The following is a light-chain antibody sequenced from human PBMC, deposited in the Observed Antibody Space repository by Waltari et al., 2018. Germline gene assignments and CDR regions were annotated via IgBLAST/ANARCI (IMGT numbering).Light chain of an antibody. Sequence: DIQMTQSPSSLSASVGDRVTITCRTSQSISAYLNWYQQKPGKAPKVLIYVTSSLQTGVPSRFSGSGSETHFTLTISSLQPEDFATYYCQQSYISPWTFGQGTKVEF. J-gene: IGKJ1*01. CDR3: QQSYISPWT. V-gene: IGKV1-39*01. CDR1: QSISAY. CDR2: VTS.